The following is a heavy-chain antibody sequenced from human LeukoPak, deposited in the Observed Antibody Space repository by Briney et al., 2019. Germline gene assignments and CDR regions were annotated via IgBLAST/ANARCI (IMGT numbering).Heavy chain of an antibody. CDR1: GFTFSVYW. V-gene: IGHV3-23*01. D-gene: IGHD6-13*01. Sequence: GGSLRLSCAASGFTFSVYWMHWVRQAPWKGLDLVSTMSSHATSTYYADSVNCQFTISRDNSKNTLYLQMNSLRAEDTAVYYCAKRTSGSSWYSSDYWGQGTLVSVFS. CDR3: AKRTSGSSWYSSDY. CDR2: MSSHATST. J-gene: IGHJ4*02.